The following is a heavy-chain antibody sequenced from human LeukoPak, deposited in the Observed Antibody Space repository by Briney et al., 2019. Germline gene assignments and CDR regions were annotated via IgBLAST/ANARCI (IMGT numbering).Heavy chain of an antibody. J-gene: IGHJ4*02. CDR1: GFTFSSYA. V-gene: IGHV3-23*01. Sequence: GGSLRLSCAASGFTFSSYAMSWVRQAPGKGLEWVSSISDSGGRTFYTDSVEGRFTISRDNSKITLYLQMNSLGAEDTAVYYCAKSYNGYESKPDYWGQGTLVTVSS. D-gene: IGHD5-12*01. CDR3: AKSYNGYESKPDY. CDR2: ISDSGGRT.